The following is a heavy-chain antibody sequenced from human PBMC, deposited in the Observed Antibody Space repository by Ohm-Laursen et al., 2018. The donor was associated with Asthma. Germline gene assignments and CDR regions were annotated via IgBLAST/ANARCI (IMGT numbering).Heavy chain of an antibody. CDR1: GGTFSSYA. D-gene: IGHD5-18*01. CDR3: ASRLGGYSYGSSFDY. V-gene: IGHV1-69*01. J-gene: IGHJ4*02. Sequence: SSVKVSCKASGGTFSSYAISWVRQAPGQGLEWMGGIIPIFGTANYAQKFQGRVTITADESTSTAYMELSSLRSEDTVVYYCASRLGGYSYGSSFDYWGQGTLVTVSS. CDR2: IIPIFGTA.